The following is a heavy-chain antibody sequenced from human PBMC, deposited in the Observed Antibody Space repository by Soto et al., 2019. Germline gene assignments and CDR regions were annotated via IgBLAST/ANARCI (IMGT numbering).Heavy chain of an antibody. CDR1: GASMNSYH. CDR3: ARDQGVAAAGITWFDP. V-gene: IGHV4-4*07. Sequence: SETLSLTCTVSGASMNSYHRSWIRQPAGKGLEWIGHIHSSGSTNYNPSLKSRVTMSVDTSKNQFSLRLMSLTAADTAVYYCARDQGVAAAGITWFDPWGQGSLVTVSS. CDR2: IHSSGST. D-gene: IGHD6-13*01. J-gene: IGHJ5*02.